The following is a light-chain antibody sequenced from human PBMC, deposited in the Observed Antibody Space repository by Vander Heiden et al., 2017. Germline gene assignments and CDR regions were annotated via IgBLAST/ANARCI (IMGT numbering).Light chain of an antibody. CDR2: DVS. Sequence: QSALTQPASVSGSPGQSITISCTGTSSDVGGYNYVSWYQRHPGKAPKLMIFDVSNRPSGISNRFSASKSGNTAPLTISGLQAEDEADYYCASYTSSTTRVFGGGTKLT. J-gene: IGLJ2*01. V-gene: IGLV2-14*03. CDR3: ASYTSSTTRV. CDR1: SSDVGGYNY.